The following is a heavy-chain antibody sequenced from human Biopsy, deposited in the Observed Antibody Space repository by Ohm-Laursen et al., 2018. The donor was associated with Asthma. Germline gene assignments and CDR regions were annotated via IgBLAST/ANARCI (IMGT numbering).Heavy chain of an antibody. Sequence: TLSLTCTVSGDSISSSYWRWIRQPPGKGLAWIGYIYFSGSTNYNPSLKSRVTISVDTSKNQFSLRLSSVTAADTAVYFCARHQEAASYHYDGSIAYWGQGIPVTVSS. D-gene: IGHD3-22*01. V-gene: IGHV4-59*08. CDR3: ARHQEAASYHYDGSIAY. J-gene: IGHJ4*02. CDR1: GDSISSSY. CDR2: IYFSGST.